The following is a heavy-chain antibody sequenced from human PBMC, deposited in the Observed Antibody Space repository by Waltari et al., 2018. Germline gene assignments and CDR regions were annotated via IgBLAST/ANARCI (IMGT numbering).Heavy chain of an antibody. CDR3: AREIVWVMATSNWFDP. J-gene: IGHJ5*02. Sequence: QVQLVPSGAEVKKPGASVKVSCKASGYTFTSYAMHWVRQAPGQRLEWMGWINAGNGNTKYSQKCQGRVTITTDESTSTAYMELSSRRSEDTAVYYCAREIVWVMATSNWFDP. D-gene: IGHD2-21*01. CDR1: GYTFTSYA. CDR2: INAGNGNT. V-gene: IGHV1-3*01.